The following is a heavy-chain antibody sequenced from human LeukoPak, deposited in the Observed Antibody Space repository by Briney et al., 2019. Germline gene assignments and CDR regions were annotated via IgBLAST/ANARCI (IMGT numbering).Heavy chain of an antibody. D-gene: IGHD3-10*02. CDR3: ARDLHYYVAMDV. CDR1: GGSISSEFYY. Sequence: PSETLSLTCTVSGGSISSEFYYWSWVRQLPGKGLEWIGYIYYKNLTPYYNPSLRSRVTISLDTSQSQFTLNLASVTAADTAIYYCARDLHYYVAMDVWGQGTTVTVSS. J-gene: IGHJ6*02. V-gene: IGHV4-31*03. CDR2: IYYKNLTP.